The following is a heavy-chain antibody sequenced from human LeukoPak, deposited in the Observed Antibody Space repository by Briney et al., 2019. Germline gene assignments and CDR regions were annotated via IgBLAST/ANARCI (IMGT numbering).Heavy chain of an antibody. V-gene: IGHV3-23*01. D-gene: IGHD3-10*01. CDR3: AKVGLGELPQERIDY. CDR2: ISGSGGST. Sequence: PGGSLRLSCAASGFTFSSYAMSWVRQAPGKGLEWGSAISGSGGSTYYADSVKGRFPISRDNSKTTLYLQMNSLRAEDTAVYYCAKVGLGELPQERIDYWGQGTLVTVSS. CDR1: GFTFSSYA. J-gene: IGHJ4*02.